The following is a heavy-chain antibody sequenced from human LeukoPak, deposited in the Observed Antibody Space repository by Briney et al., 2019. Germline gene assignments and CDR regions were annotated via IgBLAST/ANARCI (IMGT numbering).Heavy chain of an antibody. CDR2: MNPNSGNT. CDR1: GYTFSSYD. J-gene: IGHJ4*02. D-gene: IGHD2-2*01. Sequence: ASVKVSCKASGYTFSSYDINWVRQATGQGLEWMGWMNPNSGNTGYAQKFQGRVTITRNTSMSTAYMELSSLRSEDTAVYYCAREPRGVVPAPTGDLDYWGQGTLVTVSS. V-gene: IGHV1-8*03. CDR3: AREPRGVVPAPTGDLDY.